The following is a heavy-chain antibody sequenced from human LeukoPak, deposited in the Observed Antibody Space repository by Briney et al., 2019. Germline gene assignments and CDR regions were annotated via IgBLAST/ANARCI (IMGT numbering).Heavy chain of an antibody. Sequence: SGGSLRLSCAASGFSFSGYAMSWVRQASGKGLDWVSGISGSGGTTYYADSVKGRFTISRDNSKNTLYLQMNSLRAEDTAVYYCAKDLRAYNLRGFDYWGQGALVTVSS. CDR1: GFSFSGYA. D-gene: IGHD1-1*01. V-gene: IGHV3-23*01. J-gene: IGHJ4*02. CDR3: AKDLRAYNLRGFDY. CDR2: ISGSGGTT.